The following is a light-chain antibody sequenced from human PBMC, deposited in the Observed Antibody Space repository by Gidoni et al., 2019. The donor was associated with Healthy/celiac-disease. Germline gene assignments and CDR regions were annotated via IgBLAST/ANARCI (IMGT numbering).Light chain of an antibody. CDR2: AAS. V-gene: IGKV1-39*01. Sequence: DIQMTQSPSSLSASVGDRVTITCRASHSISSYLNWYQQKPGKDPQLLIYAASSLQSGVPSRFSGSGSRTDFTLTISSLQPEDFATYYCQQGYRTLLTFXGXTKVEIK. CDR1: HSISSY. J-gene: IGKJ4*01. CDR3: QQGYRTLLT.